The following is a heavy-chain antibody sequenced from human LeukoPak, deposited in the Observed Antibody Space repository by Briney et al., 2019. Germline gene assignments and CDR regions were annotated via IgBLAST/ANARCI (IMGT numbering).Heavy chain of an antibody. J-gene: IGHJ6*02. CDR3: ARDGYSSGWYSLGYDYYYGMDV. V-gene: IGHV3-30-3*01. CDR1: GFTFSSYA. CDR2: ISYDGSNK. Sequence: GRSLRLSCAASGFTFSSYAMHWVRQAPGKGLEWVAVISYDGSNKYYADSVKGRFTISRDNSKNTLYLQMNSLRAEDTAVYYCARDGYSSGWYSLGYDYYYGMDVWGQGTTVTVSS. D-gene: IGHD6-19*01.